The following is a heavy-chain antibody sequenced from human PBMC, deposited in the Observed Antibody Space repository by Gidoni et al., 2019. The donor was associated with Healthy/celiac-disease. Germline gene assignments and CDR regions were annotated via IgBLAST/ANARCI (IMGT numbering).Heavy chain of an antibody. Sequence: VQLVESGGGLIKPGGSLRLSSAASGFTFSDQYMSWIRQAPGKGLEWISYMSRSGSTIYDAGSMKGRFTISRDNAKNSLYLQMNSLRAENTAVYYCASSTYYDFWSGYYTIDYWGQGTLVTVSS. CDR1: GFTFSDQY. V-gene: IGHV3-11*01. CDR2: MSRSGSTI. J-gene: IGHJ4*02. CDR3: ASSTYYDFWSGYYTIDY. D-gene: IGHD3-3*01.